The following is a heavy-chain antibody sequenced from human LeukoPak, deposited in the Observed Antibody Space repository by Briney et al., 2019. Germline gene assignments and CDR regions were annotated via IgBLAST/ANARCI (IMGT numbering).Heavy chain of an antibody. CDR2: IYTSGST. D-gene: IGHD3-10*01. V-gene: IGHV4-4*07. Sequence: PSETLSLTCTVSGGSISSYYWSWIRQPAGKGLEWIGRIYTSGSTNYNPSLKSRVTMSVDTSKNQCSLKLSSVTAACTAWYYLWRHNYYGSGSYYNRPPYYYYYYMDVWGKGTTVTISS. J-gene: IGHJ6*03. CDR1: GGSISSYY. CDR3: WRHNYYGSGSYYNRPPYYYYYYMDV.